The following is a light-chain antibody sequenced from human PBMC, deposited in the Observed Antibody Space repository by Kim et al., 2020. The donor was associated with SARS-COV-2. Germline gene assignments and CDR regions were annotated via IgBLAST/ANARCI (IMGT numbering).Light chain of an antibody. V-gene: IGKV2-30*01. CDR1: QSLVYGDGNTY. CDR3: MQGTHWPFT. J-gene: IGKJ3*01. CDR2: KVS. Sequence: TDAISCRGSQSLVYGDGNTYLNWFHQRPGQSQRRLIYKVSNRDSGVPDRFSGSGSGTDFTLQISRVEAEDVGVYYCMQGTHWPFTFGPGTKVDIK.